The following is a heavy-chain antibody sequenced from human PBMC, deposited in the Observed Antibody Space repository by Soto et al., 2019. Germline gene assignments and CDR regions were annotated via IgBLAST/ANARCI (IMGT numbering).Heavy chain of an antibody. J-gene: IGHJ1*01. D-gene: IGHD3-16*01. CDR3: ATPYYFNH. V-gene: IGHV3-21*06. CDR1: GFMFSVCT. CDR2: ISDDSSYI. Sequence: GGSLRLSCAASGFMFSVCTMNWVRQAPGKGLEWLSSISDDSSYIDYADSLRGRFTVSRDNARNSLYLQIDSLGVEDTAVYYCATPYYFNHWGPGTLVTVSS.